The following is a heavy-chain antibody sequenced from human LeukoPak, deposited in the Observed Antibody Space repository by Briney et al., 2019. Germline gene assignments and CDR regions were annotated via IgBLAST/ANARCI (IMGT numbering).Heavy chain of an antibody. CDR2: INHSGST. Sequence: PSETLSLTCAVYGGSFSGYYWSWIRQPSGKGLEWIGEINHSGSTNYNPSLKSRVTISVDTSKNQFSLKLSSVTAADTAVYYCARVEGGSYCSGGSCYSPNFDYWGQGTLVTVSS. CDR1: GGSFSGYY. D-gene: IGHD2-15*01. J-gene: IGHJ4*02. CDR3: ARVEGGSYCSGGSCYSPNFDY. V-gene: IGHV4-34*01.